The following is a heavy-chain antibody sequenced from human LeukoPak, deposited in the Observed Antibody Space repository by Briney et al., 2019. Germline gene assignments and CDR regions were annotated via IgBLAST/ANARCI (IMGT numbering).Heavy chain of an antibody. CDR3: ARREAGGGAEYFQH. CDR2: IYHSGST. CDR1: GGSISSSNW. D-gene: IGHD3-16*01. J-gene: IGHJ1*01. V-gene: IGHV4-4*02. Sequence: SETLSLTCAVSGGSISSSNWWSWVRQPPGKGLEWIGEIYHSGSTNYNTSLKSRVTISVDKSKNQFSLKLSSVTAADTAVYYCARREAGGGAEYFQHWGQGTLVTVSS.